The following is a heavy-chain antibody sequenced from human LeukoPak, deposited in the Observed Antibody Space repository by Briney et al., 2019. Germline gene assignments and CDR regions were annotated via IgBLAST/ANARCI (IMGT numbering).Heavy chain of an antibody. V-gene: IGHV4-59*01. Sequence: SETLCLTCTVSGGSISSYYWSRIRQPPGKGLEWIGYIYYSGSTNYNPSLKSRVTISVDTSKNQFSLKLSSVTAADTAVYYCAGSIAVAGTLVIDAFDIWGRGTMVTVSS. CDR3: AGSIAVAGTLVIDAFDI. CDR1: GGSISSYY. D-gene: IGHD6-19*01. CDR2: IYYSGST. J-gene: IGHJ3*02.